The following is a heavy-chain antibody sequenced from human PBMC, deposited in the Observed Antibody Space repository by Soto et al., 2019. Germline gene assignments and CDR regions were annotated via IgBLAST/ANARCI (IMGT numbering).Heavy chain of an antibody. J-gene: IGHJ4*02. V-gene: IGHV3-23*01. CDR3: AKDRLAGGFDY. CDR2: VSATAGTT. Sequence: GGSLRLCCAASGFTFSNYAMSGVRQAPGKGLEWVSLVSATAGTTYYTDSVKGRFTISRDNSRNTVYLQMNSLRADDTAVYYCAKDRLAGGFDYWGQGTLFTVSS. CDR1: GFTFSNYA. D-gene: IGHD3-16*01.